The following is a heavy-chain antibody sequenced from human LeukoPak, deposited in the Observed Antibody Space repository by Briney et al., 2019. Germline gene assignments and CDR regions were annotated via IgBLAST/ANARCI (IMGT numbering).Heavy chain of an antibody. J-gene: IGHJ4*02. CDR2: IKQDGSEK. CDR1: GFSFSNYG. CDR3: ARDYYDSSGYYGY. Sequence: GGSLRLSCAASGFSFSNYGMHWVRQAPGKGLEWVANIKQDGSEKYYVDSVKGRFTISRDNAKNPLYLQMNSLRAEDTAVYYCARDYYDSSGYYGYWGQGTLVTVSS. V-gene: IGHV3-7*01. D-gene: IGHD3-22*01.